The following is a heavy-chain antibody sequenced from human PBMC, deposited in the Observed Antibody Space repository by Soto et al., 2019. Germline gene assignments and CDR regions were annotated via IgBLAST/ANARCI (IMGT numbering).Heavy chain of an antibody. CDR3: ARNYVTVTTTGYFDY. J-gene: IGHJ4*02. CDR1: GGSVSGGSYY. V-gene: IGHV4-61*01. D-gene: IGHD4-17*01. CDR2: IYYSGST. Sequence: SETLSLTCTVSGGSVSGGSYYWSWIRQPPGKGLEWIGYIYYSGSTNYNPSLKSRVTISVDTSKNQFSLKLSSVTAADTAVYYCARNYVTVTTTGYFDYWGQGTLVTVSS.